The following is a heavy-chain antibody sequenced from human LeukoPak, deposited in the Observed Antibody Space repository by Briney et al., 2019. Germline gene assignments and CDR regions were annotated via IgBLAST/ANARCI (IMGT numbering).Heavy chain of an antibody. D-gene: IGHD2-2*01. CDR3: ARIYCSSTSCYHFDY. V-gene: IGHV1-2*02. CDR2: TNPNSGGT. J-gene: IGHJ4*02. CDR1: GYTFSAYY. Sequence: ASVKVSCKASGYTFSAYYMHWVRQAPGQGLEWMGWTNPNSGGTNFAQKFQGRVTMTRDTSITTAYMELSSLKSDDTAVYYCARIYCSSTSCYHFDYWGQGTLVTVSS.